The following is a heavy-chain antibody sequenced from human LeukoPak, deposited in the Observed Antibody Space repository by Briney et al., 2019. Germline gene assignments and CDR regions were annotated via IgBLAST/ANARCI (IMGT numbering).Heavy chain of an antibody. CDR1: GFTFSSYS. V-gene: IGHV3-48*04. CDR2: ISSSSSTI. J-gene: IGHJ4*02. Sequence: GGSLGLSCAASGFTFSSYSMNWVRQAPGKGLEWVSYISSSSSTIYYADSVKGRFTISRDNAKNSLYLQMNSLRAEDTAVYYCARDSFLINFDYWGQGTLVTVSS. D-gene: IGHD2-2*01. CDR3: ARDSFLINFDY.